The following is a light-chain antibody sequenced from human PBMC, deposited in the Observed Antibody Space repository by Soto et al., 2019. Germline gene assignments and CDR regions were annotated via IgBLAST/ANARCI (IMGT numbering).Light chain of an antibody. V-gene: IGLV2-14*01. CDR2: KVS. Sequence: QSVLTQPASVSGSPGQSITISCTGTSSDVGGYNYVSWYQQYPGRVPKLLIYKVSNRPLGISNRFSGSKSGNTASLTISGLQDEDEADYFCTSPTPGSLYVFGSGTKLTVL. CDR1: SSDVGGYNY. J-gene: IGLJ1*01. CDR3: TSPTPGSLYV.